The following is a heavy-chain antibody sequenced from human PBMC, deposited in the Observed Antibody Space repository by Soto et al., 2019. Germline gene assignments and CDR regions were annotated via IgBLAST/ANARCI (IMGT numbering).Heavy chain of an antibody. V-gene: IGHV3-74*01. CDR2: ISIDGSDT. CDR3: TRAKDHAMDV. D-gene: IGHD2-15*01. Sequence: EVQLVESGGGLGQPGGSLRLSCAASGFSFSAYWMHWVRQTPGKGLVWVSRISIDGSDTIYADSVKGRFTISRDNARNTLYLQMNSLRAEDTAMYYCTRAKDHAMDVWGQGTTVTVSS. CDR1: GFSFSAYW. J-gene: IGHJ6*02.